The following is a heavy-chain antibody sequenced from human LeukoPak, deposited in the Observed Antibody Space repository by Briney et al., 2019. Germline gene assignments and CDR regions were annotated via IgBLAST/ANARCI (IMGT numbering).Heavy chain of an antibody. V-gene: IGHV4-39*07. Sequence: QPSETLSLTCSVSGGSISGSSYSWGWIRQPPRKGLEWIGNIDYSGTTHYNPSLKSRVTISIDTSKKQFSLNLSSVTAADTAVYYCARKRDAFDIWGQGTMVTVSS. CDR1: GGSISGSSYS. J-gene: IGHJ3*02. CDR2: IDYSGTT. CDR3: ARKRDAFDI.